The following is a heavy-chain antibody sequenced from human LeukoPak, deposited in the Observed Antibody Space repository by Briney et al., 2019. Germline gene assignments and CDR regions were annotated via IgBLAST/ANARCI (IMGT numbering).Heavy chain of an antibody. Sequence: SVKVSCKASGGTFSSYAISWVRQAPGQGLEWMGGIIPIFGTANYAQKFQGRVTITADESTSTAYMELSSLRSEDTAVYYCARESTMVRGVGYYYYYYMDVWGKGTTVTVSS. V-gene: IGHV1-69*13. CDR3: ARESTMVRGVGYYYYYYMDV. CDR1: GGTFSSYA. CDR2: IIPIFGTA. J-gene: IGHJ6*03. D-gene: IGHD3-10*01.